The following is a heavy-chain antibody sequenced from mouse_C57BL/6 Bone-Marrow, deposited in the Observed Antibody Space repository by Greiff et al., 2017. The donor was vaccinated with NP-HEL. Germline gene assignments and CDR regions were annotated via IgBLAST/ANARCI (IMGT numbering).Heavy chain of an antibody. CDR3: ARELYAMDY. CDR1: GYAFSSSW. J-gene: IGHJ4*01. V-gene: IGHV1-82*01. CDR2: IYPGDGDT. Sequence: VQLVESGPELVKPGASVKISCKASGYAFSSSWMNWVKQRPGKGLEWIGRIYPGDGDTNYNGKFKGKATLTADKSSSTAYMQLSSLTSEDSAVYFCARELYAMDYWGQGTSVTVSS.